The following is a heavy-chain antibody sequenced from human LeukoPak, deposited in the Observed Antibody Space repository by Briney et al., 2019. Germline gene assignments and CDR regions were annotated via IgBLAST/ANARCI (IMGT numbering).Heavy chain of an antibody. D-gene: IGHD5-18*01. Sequence: ESGPTLVNPTQTLTLTCTFSGFSLSTSGVGVGWIRQPPGKALEWLALIYWDDDKRYSPSLKSRLTITKDTSKDQVVLTMTNMDPVDTATYYCAHRGGYSYGFRSTPEYYFDYWGQGTLVTVSS. CDR3: AHRGGYSYGFRSTPEYYFDY. V-gene: IGHV2-5*02. J-gene: IGHJ4*02. CDR1: GFSLSTSGVG. CDR2: IYWDDDK.